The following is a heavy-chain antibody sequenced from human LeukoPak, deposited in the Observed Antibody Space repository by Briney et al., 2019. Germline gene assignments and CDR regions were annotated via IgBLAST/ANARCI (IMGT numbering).Heavy chain of an antibody. CDR2: FYHGGST. V-gene: IGHV4-38-2*02. D-gene: IGHD6-6*01. J-gene: IGHJ5*02. Sequence: SETLSLTYTVSGYSISTGYYWDWIRQPPGKGLEWIGTFYHGGSTYYNPSLKSRVTISVDTSKNQFSLKLSSVTAADTAVYYCARLVPSRLGWFDPWGQGTLVTVSS. CDR3: ARLVPSRLGWFDP. CDR1: GYSISTGYY.